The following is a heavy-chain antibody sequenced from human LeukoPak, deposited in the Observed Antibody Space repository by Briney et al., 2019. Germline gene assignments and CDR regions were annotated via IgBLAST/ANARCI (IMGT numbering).Heavy chain of an antibody. Sequence: SETLSLTCTVSAGSIRNGNYYWSWIRQPPGKGLEWIGYIYSSGTAYYNPSLKSRVTISVDTSKNQFSLNLNSVTAADTAVYYCARGIYYYGMDVWGQGTTVTVSS. CDR2: IYSSGTA. J-gene: IGHJ6*02. CDR1: AGSIRNGNYY. V-gene: IGHV4-30-4*01. CDR3: ARGIYYYGMDV.